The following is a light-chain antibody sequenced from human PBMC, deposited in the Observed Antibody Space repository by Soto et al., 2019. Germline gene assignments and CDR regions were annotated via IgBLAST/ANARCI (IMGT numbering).Light chain of an antibody. CDR3: EQYGSSPRT. CDR2: GVS. J-gene: IGKJ1*01. CDR1: QSVISNY. V-gene: IGKV3-20*01. Sequence: EIVLTQSPGTLSLSPGERATLSCVASQSVISNYFAWYQQKPGQAPRLLIYGVSSRPTGIPDRFSGSGSGTDFTLTISRLEPEDCAVYYCEQYGSSPRTFGQGTKVDI.